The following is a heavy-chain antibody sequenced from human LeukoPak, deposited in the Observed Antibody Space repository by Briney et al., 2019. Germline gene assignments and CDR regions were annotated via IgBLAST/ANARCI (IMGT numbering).Heavy chain of an antibody. Sequence: ASVKVSCKASGYTFTSYDINWVRQATGQGLEWMGWMNPNSGNTGYAQKFQGRVTMTRNTSISTAYMELSSLRAEDTAVYYCAKDPARGLRLGEYFDYWGQGTLVTVSS. CDR3: AKDPARGLRLGEYFDY. V-gene: IGHV1-8*01. CDR2: MNPNSGNT. CDR1: GYTFTSYD. D-gene: IGHD3-16*01. J-gene: IGHJ4*02.